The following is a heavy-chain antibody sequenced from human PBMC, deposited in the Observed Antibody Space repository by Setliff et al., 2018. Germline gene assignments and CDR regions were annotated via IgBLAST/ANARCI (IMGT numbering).Heavy chain of an antibody. CDR1: GYTFTSYF. Sequence: AASVKVSCKASGYTFTSYFIHWVRQAPGQGLEWMGIINPSGGSTSYAQKLQGRVTMTRDTSTRTVYMELSSLRSEDTAMYYCARGPYGSGRHGWFDPWGQGTLVTVS. V-gene: IGHV1-46*01. CDR3: ARGPYGSGRHGWFDP. CDR2: INPSGGST. D-gene: IGHD3-10*01. J-gene: IGHJ5*02.